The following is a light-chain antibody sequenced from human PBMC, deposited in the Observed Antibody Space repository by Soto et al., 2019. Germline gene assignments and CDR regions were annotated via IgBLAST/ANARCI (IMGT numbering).Light chain of an antibody. J-gene: IGKJ2*01. Sequence: EIVMTQSPATLSVSPGERATLSCWASHSVSGNLAWYQQRPSQAPRLLIYGASTRATGVPGRFSGSGSGTEFTLTISSLQSEDFAVYYCQQYNTWYTFGQGTKLEIK. CDR1: HSVSGN. CDR2: GAS. V-gene: IGKV3-15*01. CDR3: QQYNTWYT.